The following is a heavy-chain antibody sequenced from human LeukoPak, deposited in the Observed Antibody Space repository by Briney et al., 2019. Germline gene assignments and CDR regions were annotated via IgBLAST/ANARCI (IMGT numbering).Heavy chain of an antibody. D-gene: IGHD1-26*01. CDR3: ARGGAPAVYFDY. CDR2: INPSGDNT. J-gene: IGHJ4*02. CDR1: GYTFTNNF. Sequence: ASVKVSCKASGYTFTNNFMHWVRQAPGQGLEWIGIINPSGDNTWYAQKFQGRVTMTRDMATSTDYLEVSSLRSEDTAVYYCARGGAPAVYFDYWGQGALVTVSS. V-gene: IGHV1-46*01.